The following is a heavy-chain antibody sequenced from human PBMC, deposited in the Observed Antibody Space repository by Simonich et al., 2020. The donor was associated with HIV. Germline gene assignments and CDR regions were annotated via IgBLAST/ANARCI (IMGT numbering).Heavy chain of an antibody. CDR3: ARRDRELILYFDY. Sequence: QVQLQQWGAGLLKPSETLSLTCAVYGGSFSGYCWSCIRQPPGKGLEWIGEIKHSGITNYKASLNSRATISVDKSKNQFSLKLSSVTAADTAIYYCARRDRELILYFDYWGQGNLVTVSS. J-gene: IGHJ4*02. CDR2: IKHSGIT. D-gene: IGHD3-3*01. V-gene: IGHV4-34*01. CDR1: GGSFSGYC.